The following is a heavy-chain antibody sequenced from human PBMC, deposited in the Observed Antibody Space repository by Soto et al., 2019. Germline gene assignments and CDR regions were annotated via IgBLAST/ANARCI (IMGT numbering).Heavy chain of an antibody. CDR1: GFTFSSYS. D-gene: IGHD6-13*01. V-gene: IGHV3-21*01. J-gene: IGHJ5*02. CDR2: ISSSSSYI. CDR3: ARAGQQLVSGWFDP. Sequence: EVQLVESGGGLVKPGGSLRLSCAASGFTFSSYSMNWVRQAPGKGLEWVSSISSSSSYIYYADSVKGRFTISRDNAKNSLYLQMNSLRAEDRAVYYCARAGQQLVSGWFDPWGQGTLVTVSS.